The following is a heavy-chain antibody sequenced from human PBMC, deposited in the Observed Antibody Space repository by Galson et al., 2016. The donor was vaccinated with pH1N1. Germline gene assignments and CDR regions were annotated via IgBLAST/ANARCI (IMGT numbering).Heavy chain of an antibody. V-gene: IGHV4-34*01. CDR1: GASFSDFS. Sequence: LSLTCAVSGASFSDFSWSWIRQPPGKGLEWIGEINQSGSTDYNPSSLKSRVTISVDTSKNQFSLQLRSVTAADTAVYFCARMSRSPRPGGSGSLYMDVWGKGTTVTVSS. D-gene: IGHD3-10*01. J-gene: IGHJ6*03. CDR2: INQSGST. CDR3: ARMSRSPRPGGSGSLYMDV.